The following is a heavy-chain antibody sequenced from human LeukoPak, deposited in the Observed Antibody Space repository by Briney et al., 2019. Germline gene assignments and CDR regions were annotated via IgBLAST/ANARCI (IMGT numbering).Heavy chain of an antibody. J-gene: IGHJ3*02. CDR1: GGSFSGYY. V-gene: IGHV4-34*01. CDR2: INPSGST. Sequence: SETLSLTCAVYGGSFSGYYWSWIRQPPGKGLEWIGEINPSGSTNYNPSLKSRVTISVDTSKNQFSLKLSSVTAADTAVYYCARYSLRYYDSSGYYAFDIWGQGTMVTVSS. D-gene: IGHD3-22*01. CDR3: ARYSLRYYDSSGYYAFDI.